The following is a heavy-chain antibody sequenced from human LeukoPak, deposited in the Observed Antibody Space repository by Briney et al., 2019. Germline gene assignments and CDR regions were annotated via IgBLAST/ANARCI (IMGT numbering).Heavy chain of an antibody. CDR3: ARDQQERITTSNNWFDP. CDR2: IYHSGST. V-gene: IGHV4-38-2*02. CDR1: GYSISSGYY. J-gene: IGHJ5*02. D-gene: IGHD3-16*01. Sequence: SETLSLTCTVSGYSISSGYYWGWIRQPPGKGLEWIGSIYHSGSTYYNPSLKSRVTISVDTSKNQFSLKLSSVTAADTAVYYCARDQQERITTSNNWFDPWGQGTLVTVSS.